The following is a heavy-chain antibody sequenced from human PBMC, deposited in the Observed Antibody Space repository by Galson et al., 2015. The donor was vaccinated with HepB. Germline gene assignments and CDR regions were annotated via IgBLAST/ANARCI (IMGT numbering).Heavy chain of an antibody. CDR1: GYTFTSYY. Sequence: SVKVSCKASGYTFTSYYMHWVRQAPGQGLGWMGIINPSGGSTSYAQKFQGRVTMTRDTSTSTVYMELSSLRSEDTAVYYCARALDIVVVPAPLDYWGQGTLVTVSS. V-gene: IGHV1-46*01. CDR2: INPSGGST. CDR3: ARALDIVVVPAPLDY. D-gene: IGHD2-2*01. J-gene: IGHJ4*02.